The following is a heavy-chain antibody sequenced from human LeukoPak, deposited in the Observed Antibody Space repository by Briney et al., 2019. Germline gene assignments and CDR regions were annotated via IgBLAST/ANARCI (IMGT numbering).Heavy chain of an antibody. CDR3: ARGTMMVGP. Sequence: PSETLSLTCTVSGGSISNYYWSWIRQPPGKGLECIGFIYYSGSTTYNPSLKSRATISVDTSKNQFSLKLSSVTAADTAVYYCARGTMMVGPWGQGTPVTVSS. D-gene: IGHD3-22*01. CDR1: GGSISNYY. CDR2: IYYSGST. V-gene: IGHV4-59*01. J-gene: IGHJ5*02.